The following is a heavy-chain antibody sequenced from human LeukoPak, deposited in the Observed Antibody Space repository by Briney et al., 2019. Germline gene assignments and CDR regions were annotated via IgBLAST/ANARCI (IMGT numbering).Heavy chain of an antibody. CDR2: ISERGGST. CDR3: AKRGVVIRGLLVIGYHQEAYHYDF. D-gene: IGHD3-10*01. J-gene: IGHJ4*02. CDR1: GISLSNYA. V-gene: IGHV3-23*01. Sequence: GGSLRLSCVVSGISLSNYAMTWVRQAPGKWREWVSYISERGGSTTYADSVKGRFTISRDTSLNTLYLQMNTLRAEDTAVYFCAKRGVVIRGLLVIGYHQEAYHYDFWGQGVLVTVSS.